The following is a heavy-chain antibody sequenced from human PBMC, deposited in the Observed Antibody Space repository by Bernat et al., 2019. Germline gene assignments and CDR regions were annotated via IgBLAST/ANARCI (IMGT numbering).Heavy chain of an antibody. V-gene: IGHV3-30*18. CDR1: GFTFSSYG. J-gene: IGHJ6*02. D-gene: IGHD3-3*01. CDR2: ISYDGSNK. Sequence: QVQLVESGGGAVQPGRSLRLSCAASGFTFSSYGMHWVRQAPGKGLEWVAVISYDGSNKYYADSVKGRFTISRDNSKNTLYLQMNSLRAEDTAVYYCAKDGVVFYYYYGMDVWGQGTTVTVSS. CDR3: AKDGVVFYYYYGMDV.